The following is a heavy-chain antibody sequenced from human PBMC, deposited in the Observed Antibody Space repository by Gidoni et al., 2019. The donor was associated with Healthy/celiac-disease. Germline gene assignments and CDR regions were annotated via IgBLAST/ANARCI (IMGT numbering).Heavy chain of an antibody. J-gene: IGHJ6*02. CDR3: ARDKIGWDSSRRVGMDV. Sequence: GGGVVQPGRSLRLSCAASGFTFSSYGMHWVRKAPGKGLEWVAVIWYDGSNKYYADSVKGRFTISRDNSKNTLYLQMNSLRAEDTAVYYCARDKIGWDSSRRVGMDVWGQGTTVTVSS. CDR2: IWYDGSNK. V-gene: IGHV3-33*01. CDR1: GFTFSSYG. D-gene: IGHD6-13*01.